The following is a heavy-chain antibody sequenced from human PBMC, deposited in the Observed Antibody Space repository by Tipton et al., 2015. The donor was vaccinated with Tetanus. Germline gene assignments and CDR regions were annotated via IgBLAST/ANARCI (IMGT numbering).Heavy chain of an antibody. Sequence: GLVKPSETLSLTCGVYGVSFSGYHWTWIRQPPGKGLEWIGEINYSGSTHYNPSLKSPVTISVDTKNQLSRELTSVTAADTAVYYCVRGNWITDFWGQGTLVTVSS. CDR1: GVSFSGYH. CDR2: INYSGST. CDR3: VRGNWITDF. J-gene: IGHJ4*02. D-gene: IGHD3-16*01. V-gene: IGHV4-34*01.